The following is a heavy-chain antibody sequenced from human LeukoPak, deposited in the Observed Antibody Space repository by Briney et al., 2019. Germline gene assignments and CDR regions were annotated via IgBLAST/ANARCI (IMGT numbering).Heavy chain of an antibody. V-gene: IGHV1-18*01. CDR1: GYTFTSYG. D-gene: IGHD3-9*01. J-gene: IGHJ4*02. Sequence: ASVKVSCKASGYTFTSYGISWVRQAPGQGLEWMGWASAYNGNTNYAQKLQGRVTMTTDTSTSTAYMELRSLRSDDTAVYYCARDRLHFDWLLSGFDYWGQGTLVTVSS. CDR3: ARDRLHFDWLLSGFDY. CDR2: ASAYNGNT.